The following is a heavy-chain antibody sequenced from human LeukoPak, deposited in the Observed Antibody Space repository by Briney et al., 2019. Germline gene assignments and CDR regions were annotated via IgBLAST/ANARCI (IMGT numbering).Heavy chain of an antibody. CDR1: GFTVSSNY. CDR2: IYSGGST. V-gene: IGHV3-53*04. Sequence: GGSLRLSCAASGFTVSSNYMSWVRQAPGKRLEWVSVIYSGGSTYYADSVKGRFTTSRHNSKNTLYLQMNSLRAEDTAVYYCARDIGSDLDYWGQGTLVTVSS. CDR3: ARDIGSDLDY. D-gene: IGHD2-15*01. J-gene: IGHJ4*02.